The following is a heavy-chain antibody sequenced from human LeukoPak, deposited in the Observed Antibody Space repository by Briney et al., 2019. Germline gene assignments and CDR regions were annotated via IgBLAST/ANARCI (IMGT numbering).Heavy chain of an antibody. V-gene: IGHV1-2*02. D-gene: IGHD1-26*01. Sequence: ASVKVSCKASGYTFTDSYIHRVRQAPGQGLEWMGWIFPKSGATNYAQKFQVRVTMTRDTSISTAYMELSRLRYDDTAAYYCASSQVGATLRDWGQGALVTVSS. CDR3: ASSQVGATLRD. CDR2: IFPKSGAT. J-gene: IGHJ4*02. CDR1: GYTFTDSY.